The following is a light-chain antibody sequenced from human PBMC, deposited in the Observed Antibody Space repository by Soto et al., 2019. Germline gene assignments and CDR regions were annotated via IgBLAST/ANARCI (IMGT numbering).Light chain of an antibody. Sequence: QSALTQPASVSGSPGQSITISCTGTSSDIGSYNYVSWYQQHPGRTPKLLIYGVTNRPSGVSNRFSGSKSGNTASLTISGLQAEDEADYYCSSYAGSSWVFGGGTKLTVL. CDR3: SSYAGSSWV. CDR1: SSDIGSYNY. V-gene: IGLV2-14*01. CDR2: GVT. J-gene: IGLJ3*02.